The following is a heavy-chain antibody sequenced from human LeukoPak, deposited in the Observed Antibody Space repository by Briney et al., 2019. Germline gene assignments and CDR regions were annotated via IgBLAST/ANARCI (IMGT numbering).Heavy chain of an antibody. J-gene: IGHJ5*02. D-gene: IGHD1-20*01. Sequence: SETLSLTCIVSGGSISSSSYFWNWLRQPAGEGPEWIGRISASGSTTYNPSLKSRVTMSVDTSKNLFSLRLSSVTAADTAVYYCARDRYNWNVPFDPWGQGTLVTVSS. CDR1: GGSISSSSYF. CDR2: ISASGST. V-gene: IGHV4-61*02. CDR3: ARDRYNWNVPFDP.